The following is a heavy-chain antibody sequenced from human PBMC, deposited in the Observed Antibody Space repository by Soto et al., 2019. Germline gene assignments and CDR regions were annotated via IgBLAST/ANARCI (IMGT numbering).Heavy chain of an antibody. CDR3: ATNYYYGMDV. CDR2: IKQDGSEK. J-gene: IGHJ6*02. V-gene: IGHV3-7*05. Sequence: GSLRLSCATSGFTFSSFGMNWVRQAPGKGLEWVANIKQDGSEKYYVDSVKGRFTISRDNAKNSLYLRMNSLRAEDTAMYYCATNYYYGMDVWGQGTTVTVSS. CDR1: GFTFSSFG.